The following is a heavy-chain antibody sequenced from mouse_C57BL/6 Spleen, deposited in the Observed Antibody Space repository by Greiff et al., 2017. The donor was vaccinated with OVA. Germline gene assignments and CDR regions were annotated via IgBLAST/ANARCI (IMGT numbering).Heavy chain of an antibody. CDR1: GFTFSSYG. D-gene: IGHD1-1*01. CDR3: ARDWYYGSSRGFAY. Sequence: EVMLVESGGDLVKPGGSLKLSCAASGFTFSSYGMSWVRQTPDKRLEWVATISSGGSYTYYPDSVKGRFTISRDNAKNTLYLQMSSLKSEDTAMYYCARDWYYGSSRGFAYWGQGTLVTVSA. J-gene: IGHJ3*01. V-gene: IGHV5-6*02. CDR2: ISSGGSYT.